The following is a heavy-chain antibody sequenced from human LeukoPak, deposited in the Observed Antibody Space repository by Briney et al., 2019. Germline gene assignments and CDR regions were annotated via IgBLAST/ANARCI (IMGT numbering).Heavy chain of an antibody. Sequence: PSETLSLTCTVSGGSISSGDYYWSWIRQPPGKGLEWIGYIFYSGSTYYNPSLKSRVTISVDTSENQFSLKLNSVTAADTAVYYCARLGPTADFDYWGQGTLVTVSS. CDR2: IFYSGST. CDR3: ARLGPTADFDY. CDR1: GGSISSGDYY. J-gene: IGHJ4*02. V-gene: IGHV4-30-4*01. D-gene: IGHD2-21*02.